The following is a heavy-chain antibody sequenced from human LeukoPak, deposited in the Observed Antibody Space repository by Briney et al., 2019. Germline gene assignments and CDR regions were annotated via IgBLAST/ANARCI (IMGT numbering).Heavy chain of an antibody. Sequence: GGSLRLSCAASGFTFSSYGMSWVRQAPGKGLEWVSAISGSGGSTYYADSVKGRFTISRDSSKNTLYLQMNSLRAEDTAVYYCAKGRYFDWSYCYFDYWGQGTLVTVSS. V-gene: IGHV3-23*01. D-gene: IGHD3-9*01. J-gene: IGHJ4*02. CDR1: GFTFSSYG. CDR2: ISGSGGST. CDR3: AKGRYFDWSYCYFDY.